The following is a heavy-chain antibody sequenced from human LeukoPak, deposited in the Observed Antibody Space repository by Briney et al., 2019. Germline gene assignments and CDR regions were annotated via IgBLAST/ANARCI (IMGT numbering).Heavy chain of an antibody. Sequence: SETLSLTCTVSGGSISSGDYYWSWIQQHPGKGLEWIGYFYYSGSTYYNPSLKSRVTISVDTSKNQFSLRLSSVTAADTAVYYCVVLTFGGAIDYWGQGTLVTVSS. V-gene: IGHV4-31*03. D-gene: IGHD3-16*01. J-gene: IGHJ4*02. CDR3: VVLTFGGAIDY. CDR1: GGSISSGDYY. CDR2: FYYSGST.